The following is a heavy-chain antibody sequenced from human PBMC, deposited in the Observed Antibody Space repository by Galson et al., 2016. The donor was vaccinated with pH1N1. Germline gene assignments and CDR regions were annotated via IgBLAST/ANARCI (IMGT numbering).Heavy chain of an antibody. CDR3: ARDVRITLWVPDF. CDR1: GYTFTNYG. Sequence: SVKVSCKASGYTFTNYGITWVRQAPGQGLEWMAWMSAYNGNTNYAQKFQGRVTMATDTSTNTAYMELRNLTSDDTAVYYRARDVRITLWVPDFWGQGTLVTVSS. V-gene: IGHV1-18*01. CDR2: MSAYNGNT. D-gene: IGHD5-18*01. J-gene: IGHJ4*02.